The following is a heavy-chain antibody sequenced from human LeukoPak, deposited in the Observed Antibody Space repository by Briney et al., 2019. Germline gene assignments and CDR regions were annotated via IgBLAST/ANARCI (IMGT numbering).Heavy chain of an antibody. V-gene: IGHV4-61*02. CDR1: GGSISSGGYY. J-gene: IGHJ6*04. Sequence: TSETLSLTCTVSGGSISSGGYYWSWIRQPAGKGLEWIGRMYTSGNRNYNPSLKSRATISVDTSKNQFSLKLSSVTAADTAVYYCARGGGGMDVWGKGTTVTISS. CDR2: MYTSGNR. CDR3: ARGGGGMDV. D-gene: IGHD4-23*01.